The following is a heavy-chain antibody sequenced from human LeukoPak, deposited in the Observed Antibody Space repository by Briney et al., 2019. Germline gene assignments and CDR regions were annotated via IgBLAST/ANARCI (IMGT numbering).Heavy chain of an antibody. V-gene: IGHV1-69*06. CDR2: IIPIFGTA. J-gene: IGHJ5*02. CDR1: GGTFSSYA. Sequence: SVKVSCKASGGTFSSYALSWVRQAPGQGLEWMGGIIPIFGTANYAQKFQGRVTITADKSTSTAYMELSSLRSEDTAVYYCARDLPQLYYGSRSAPTGGWFDPWGQGTLVTVSS. CDR3: ARDLPQLYYGSRSAPTGGWFDP. D-gene: IGHD3-10*01.